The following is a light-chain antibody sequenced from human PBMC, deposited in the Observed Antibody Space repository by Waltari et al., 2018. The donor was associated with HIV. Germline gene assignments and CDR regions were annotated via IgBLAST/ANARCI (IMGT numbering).Light chain of an antibody. Sequence: QSVLTQPPSVSAAPGQKVTISCSGSSSDIGSYSVSWYQQFPGTAPRRLIFDTLKRPAGIPDRFSASQAGTSATLDITGLQPGDEADYYCATWDNGLSIGVFGGGTKLTVL. CDR2: DTL. CDR1: SSDIGSYS. V-gene: IGLV1-51*01. CDR3: ATWDNGLSIGV. J-gene: IGLJ3*02.